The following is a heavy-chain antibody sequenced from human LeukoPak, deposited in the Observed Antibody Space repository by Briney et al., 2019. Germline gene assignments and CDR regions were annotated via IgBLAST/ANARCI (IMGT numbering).Heavy chain of an antibody. J-gene: IGHJ6*04. CDR1: GFTFSSYS. CDR2: IYYSGST. D-gene: IGHD3-22*01. Sequence: GSLRLSCAASGFTFSSYSMNWVRQPPGKGLEWIGSIYYSGSTYYNPSLKSRVTISVDTSKNQFSLKLTSVTAADTAVYYCTRAASSGPLFTYRMDVWGKGTTVTVSS. V-gene: IGHV4-39*07. CDR3: TRAASSGPLFTYRMDV.